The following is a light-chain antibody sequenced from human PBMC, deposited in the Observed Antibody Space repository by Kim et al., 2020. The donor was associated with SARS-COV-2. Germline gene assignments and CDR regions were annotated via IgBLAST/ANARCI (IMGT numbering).Light chain of an antibody. CDR3: QQSYSTPYT. J-gene: IGKJ2*01. CDR1: QSISIY. CDR2: AAS. Sequence: ASVGDRVTITCRETQSISIYLKWYQHRPGKAHRLLMFAASSVQSGVPSRFSRSGSGTDFTLPIYSLQPEDLATYHCQQSYSTPYTFGPGTKLEI. V-gene: IGKV1-39*01.